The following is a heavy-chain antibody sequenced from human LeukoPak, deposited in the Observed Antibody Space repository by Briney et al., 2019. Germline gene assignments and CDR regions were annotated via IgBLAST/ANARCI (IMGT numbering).Heavy chain of an antibody. V-gene: IGHV4-34*01. J-gene: IGHJ5*02. CDR2: INHSGST. Sequence: SETLSLTCAVYGGSFSGYYWSWIRQPPGKGLEWIGEINHSGSTNYNPSLKSRVTISVDTSKNQFSLKLSSVTAADTAVYYCATTRGVATIDNWFDPWGQGTLVTVSS. D-gene: IGHD5-12*01. CDR3: ATTRGVATIDNWFDP. CDR1: GGSFSGYY.